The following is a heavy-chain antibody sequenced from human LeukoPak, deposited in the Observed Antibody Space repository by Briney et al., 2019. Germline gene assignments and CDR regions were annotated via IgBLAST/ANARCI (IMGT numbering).Heavy chain of an antibody. CDR2: IYTSGST. Sequence: SETLSLTCTVSGGSISSYYWSWIRQPAGKGLEWIGRIYTSGSTNYNPSLKSRVTMSVDTSKNQFSLKLSSVTAADTAVYYCPRSPIAAAGPEGAFDIWGQGTMVTVSS. CDR3: PRSPIAAAGPEGAFDI. V-gene: IGHV4-4*07. CDR1: GGSISSYY. J-gene: IGHJ3*02. D-gene: IGHD6-13*01.